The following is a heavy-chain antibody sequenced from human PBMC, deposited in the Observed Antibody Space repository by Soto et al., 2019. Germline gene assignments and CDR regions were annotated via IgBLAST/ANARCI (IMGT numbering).Heavy chain of an antibody. CDR3: ARGELDRTIDS. V-gene: IGHV3-48*02. CDR2: ISGMSTTI. J-gene: IGHJ4*02. CDR1: GYSVIRVR. D-gene: IGHD1-1*01. Sequence: GGSLRPSSASSGYSVIRVRMNGFRQAPGKGLEWISYISGMSTTIYYADSVKGRFTISRDNAKNSLYLQMNSLRDEDTAVYYCARGELDRTIDSWVQGALVPVSS.